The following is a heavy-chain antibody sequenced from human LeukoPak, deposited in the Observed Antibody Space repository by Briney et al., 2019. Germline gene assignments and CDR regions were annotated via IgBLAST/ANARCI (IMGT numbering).Heavy chain of an antibody. CDR2: INPNSGGT. Sequence: ASVKVSCKASGYTFTGYYMHWVRQAHGQGLEWMGRINPNSGGTNYAQKFQGRVTMTRDTSISTAYMELSRLRSDDTAVYYCARVHVARYYYYGMDVWGQGTTVTVSS. CDR3: ARVHVARYYYYGMDV. CDR1: GYTFTGYY. J-gene: IGHJ6*02. D-gene: IGHD2-15*01. V-gene: IGHV1-2*06.